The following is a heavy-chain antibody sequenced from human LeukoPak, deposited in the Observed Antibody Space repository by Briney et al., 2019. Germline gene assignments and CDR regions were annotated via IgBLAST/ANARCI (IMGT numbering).Heavy chain of an antibody. CDR2: FDPEDGET. CDR3: ATITIFGVDNAFDI. V-gene: IGHV1-24*01. Sequence: GASVKVSCKVSGYTLTELSMHWVRQAPGKGLEWMGGFDPEDGETIYAQKFQGRVTMTEDTSTDTAYMELSSLRSEDTAVYYCATITIFGVDNAFDIWGQGTMVTVSS. D-gene: IGHD3-3*01. J-gene: IGHJ3*02. CDR1: GYTLTELS.